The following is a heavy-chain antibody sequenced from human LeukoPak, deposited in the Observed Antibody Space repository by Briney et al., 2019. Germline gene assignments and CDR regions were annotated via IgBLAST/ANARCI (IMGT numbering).Heavy chain of an antibody. Sequence: SETLSLTCTVSGYSISNGYYWGWIRQPPGKGLEWIGSVYHSGSIYYNPSLKGRVTMTVDTSKNHFSLNLNSVTAADTAVYYCARGRGSSWYYFDSWGQGTLVTVSS. CDR2: VYHSGSI. CDR3: ARGRGSSWYYFDS. V-gene: IGHV4-38-2*02. J-gene: IGHJ4*02. D-gene: IGHD6-13*01. CDR1: GYSISNGYY.